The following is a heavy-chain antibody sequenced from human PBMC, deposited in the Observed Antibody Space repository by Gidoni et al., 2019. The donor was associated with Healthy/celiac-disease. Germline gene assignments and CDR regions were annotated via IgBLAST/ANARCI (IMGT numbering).Heavy chain of an antibody. Sequence: QVQLVQSGAEVKKPGASVKVSCTASGYTFTAYYMLWVRQAPGQGLEWMGWFNPNSGGTNYAQKFQGRVTMTRDTSISTAYMELSRLRSDDTAVYYCARGGSTMVRGVPNDYWGQGTLVTVSS. V-gene: IGHV1-2*02. CDR2: FNPNSGGT. CDR1: GYTFTAYY. D-gene: IGHD3-10*01. CDR3: ARGGSTMVRGVPNDY. J-gene: IGHJ4*02.